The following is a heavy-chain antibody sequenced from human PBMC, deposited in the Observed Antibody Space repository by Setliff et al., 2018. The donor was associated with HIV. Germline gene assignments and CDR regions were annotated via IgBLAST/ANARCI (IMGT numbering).Heavy chain of an antibody. J-gene: IGHJ5*02. D-gene: IGHD2-2*03. CDR1: GDAMNSVSYS. V-gene: IGHV4-61*09. Sequence: PSETLSLTCTVSGDAMNSVSYSWAWLRQSAGKGLEWIGHVYARGRGNYNPSLTNRVTISVPTSKNQFSLNLNSVTAADTATYYCARAKTIGSSALFLDPWGQGTPVTVSS. CDR2: VYARGRG. CDR3: ARAKTIGSSALFLDP.